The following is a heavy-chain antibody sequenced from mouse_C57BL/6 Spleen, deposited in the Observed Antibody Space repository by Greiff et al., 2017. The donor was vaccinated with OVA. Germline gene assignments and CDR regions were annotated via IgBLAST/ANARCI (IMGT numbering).Heavy chain of an antibody. D-gene: IGHD1-2*01. CDR3: ARGDEWLYYYAMDY. J-gene: IGHJ4*01. Sequence: QVQLKQSGAELARPGASVKLSCKASGYTFTSYGISWVKQRTGQGLEWIGEIYPRSGNTYYNEKFKGKATLTADKSSSTAYMELRSLTSEDSAVYFCARGDEWLYYYAMDYWGQGTSVTVSS. CDR1: GYTFTSYG. CDR2: IYPRSGNT. V-gene: IGHV1-81*01.